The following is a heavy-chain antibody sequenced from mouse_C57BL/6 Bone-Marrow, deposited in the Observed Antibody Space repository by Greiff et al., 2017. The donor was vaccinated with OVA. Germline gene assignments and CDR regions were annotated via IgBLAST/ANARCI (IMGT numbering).Heavy chain of an antibody. CDR3: ARVRLPYAMDY. J-gene: IGHJ4*01. Sequence: PALVPPGASVKISCKASGYTFTDYYMNWVKQSHGQSLEWIGDINPNNGGTSYNQKFKGKATLTVAKSSSPAYMELRSLTSEDSAVYYCARVRLPYAMDYWGQGTSVPVSS. CDR1: GYTFTDYY. V-gene: IGHV1-26*01. D-gene: IGHD5-5*01. CDR2: INPNNGGT.